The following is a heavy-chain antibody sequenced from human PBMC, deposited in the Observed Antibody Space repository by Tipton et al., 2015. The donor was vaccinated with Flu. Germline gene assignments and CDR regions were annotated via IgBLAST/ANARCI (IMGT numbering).Heavy chain of an antibody. Sequence: GSLRLSCVASGFTFSSSWMTWFRQAPGKGLEWVATIKPDGTAEYYMDSVKGRFTISRDIAQNSLFLQMNSLRTDDTALYYCTKGGFVSWGQGTLVTVSS. CDR3: TKGGFVS. CDR1: GFTFSSSW. J-gene: IGHJ4*02. D-gene: IGHD3-3*01. CDR2: IKPDGTAE. V-gene: IGHV3-7*01.